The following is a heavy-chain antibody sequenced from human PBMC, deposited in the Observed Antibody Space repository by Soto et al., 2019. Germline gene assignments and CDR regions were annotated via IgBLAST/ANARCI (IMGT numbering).Heavy chain of an antibody. CDR2: VFYSGAT. Sequence: PSETLSLTCAVSGGSISNYYWSWLRQPPGKELEWIGYVFYSGATNYNPSLKSRVTISIDTSKNQFSLKLSSVTAADTAVYYCAREMTTLGPFDYWGQGTLVT. V-gene: IGHV4-59*01. D-gene: IGHD4-17*01. CDR1: GGSISNYY. J-gene: IGHJ4*02. CDR3: AREMTTLGPFDY.